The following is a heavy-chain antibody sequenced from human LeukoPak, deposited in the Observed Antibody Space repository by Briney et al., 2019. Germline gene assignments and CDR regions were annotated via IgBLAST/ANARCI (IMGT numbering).Heavy chain of an antibody. D-gene: IGHD3-22*01. V-gene: IGHV3-30*03. CDR2: ISYDGRNK. Sequence: GGSLRLSCAASGFTFSSYGMHWVRQAPGKGLEWVVVISYDGRNKYYADSVKGRFSISRDNSKKTVYLQMNSLRVEDTAVYYCAGHYDSSPFDYWGQGTLVTVSS. J-gene: IGHJ4*02. CDR1: GFTFSSYG. CDR3: AGHYDSSPFDY.